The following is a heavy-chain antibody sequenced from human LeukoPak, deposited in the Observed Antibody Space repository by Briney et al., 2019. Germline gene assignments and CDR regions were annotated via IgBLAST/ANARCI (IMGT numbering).Heavy chain of an antibody. CDR3: ARVRAAAGFDAFDI. Sequence: SQTLSLTCGVSGASVSSIGYSWSWIRQPPGRGLEWIGYIYQSGSASYNPSLQSRVTISIDKSKNQFSLNLNSVTAADTAVYYCARVRAAAGFDAFDIWGQGTMVTVSS. CDR2: IYQSGSA. V-gene: IGHV4-30-2*01. J-gene: IGHJ3*02. D-gene: IGHD6-13*01. CDR1: GASVSSIGYS.